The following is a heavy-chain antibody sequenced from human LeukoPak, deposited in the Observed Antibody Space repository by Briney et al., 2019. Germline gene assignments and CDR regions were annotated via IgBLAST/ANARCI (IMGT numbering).Heavy chain of an antibody. CDR2: ISAYNGNT. Sequence: ASVKVSCKASGYTFTSYGISWVRQAPGQGLEWMGWISAYNGNTNYAQKLQGRVTMTTDTSTSTAYMELRSLRSDDTAVYYCARHYCSSTSCYPGMDVWGQGTTVTVSS. V-gene: IGHV1-18*01. D-gene: IGHD2-2*01. J-gene: IGHJ6*02. CDR1: GYTFTSYG. CDR3: ARHYCSSTSCYPGMDV.